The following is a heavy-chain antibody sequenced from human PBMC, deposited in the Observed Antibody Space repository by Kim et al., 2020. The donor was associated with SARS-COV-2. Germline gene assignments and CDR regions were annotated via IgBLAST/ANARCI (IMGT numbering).Heavy chain of an antibody. D-gene: IGHD6-13*01. Sequence: AQKFQGRVTMTRDTSTSTVYMELSSLRSEDTAVYYCARAGSSWYSGAFDIWGQGTMVTVSS. J-gene: IGHJ3*02. CDR3: ARAGSSWYSGAFDI. V-gene: IGHV1-46*01.